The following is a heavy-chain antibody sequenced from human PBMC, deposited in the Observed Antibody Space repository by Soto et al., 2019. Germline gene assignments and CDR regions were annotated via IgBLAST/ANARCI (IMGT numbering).Heavy chain of an antibody. CDR3: GRGPPFGY. V-gene: IGHV4-30-2*01. Sequence: SETLSLTCAVSGGSISSGGYSWTWIRQPPGKGLEWIGYIYHSGSTYYNPSLKSRVTISVDRSKNQFSLKLSSVTAADTAVYYCGRGPPFGYWGQGTLVTVSS. J-gene: IGHJ4*02. CDR1: GGSISSGGYS. D-gene: IGHD3-10*01. CDR2: IYHSGST.